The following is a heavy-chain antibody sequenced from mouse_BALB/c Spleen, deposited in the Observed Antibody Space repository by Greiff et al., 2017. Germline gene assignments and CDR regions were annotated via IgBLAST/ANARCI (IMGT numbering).Heavy chain of an antibody. J-gene: IGHJ3*01. V-gene: IGHV1-63*02. D-gene: IGHD2-1*01. Sequence: QDQLQQSGAELVRPGTSVKISCKASGYTFTNYWLGWVKQRPGHGLEWIGDIYPGGGYTNYNEKFKGKATLTADTSSSTAYMQLSSLTSEDSAVYFCAREDGNYLFAYWGQGTLVTVSA. CDR1: GYTFTNYW. CDR3: AREDGNYLFAY. CDR2: IYPGGGYT.